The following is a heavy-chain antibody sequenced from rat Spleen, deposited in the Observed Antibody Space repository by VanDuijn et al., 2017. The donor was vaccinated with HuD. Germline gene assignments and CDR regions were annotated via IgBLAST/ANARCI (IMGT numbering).Heavy chain of an antibody. D-gene: IGHD1-10*01. V-gene: IGHV5-29*01. Sequence: EVQLVESGGGLVQPGRSLKLSCAASGFTFNNYGMAWVRQAPTKGLEWVASISSGGGGTYYPDSVKGRFTISRDNAKSTLYLQMDSLRSEDTASYYCARHGDYNNYGWFAYWGQGTLVTVSS. CDR3: ARHGDYNNYGWFAY. CDR1: GFTFNNYG. CDR2: ISSGGGGT. J-gene: IGHJ3*01.